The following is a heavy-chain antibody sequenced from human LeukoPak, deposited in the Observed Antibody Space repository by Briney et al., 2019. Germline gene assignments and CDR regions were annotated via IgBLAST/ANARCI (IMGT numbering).Heavy chain of an antibody. CDR2: MRSKNAGGTA. D-gene: IGHD2-2*02. CDR1: GFSFSSSS. CDR3: ASSYTVSGAFEI. V-gene: IGHV3-15*01. J-gene: IGHJ3*02. Sequence: GGSLRLSCAASGFSFSSSSISWPRRPPGKGLEWVALMRSKNAGGTADYTAPVKGRFTVSRDDSKNILYLQMNSLKTDDTAVYYCASSYTVSGAFEIWGQGTMVTVSS.